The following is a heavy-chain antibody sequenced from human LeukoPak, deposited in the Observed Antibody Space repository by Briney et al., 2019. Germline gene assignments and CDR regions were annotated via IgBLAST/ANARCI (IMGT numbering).Heavy chain of an antibody. CDR2: ISAYNGNT. J-gene: IGHJ4*02. D-gene: IGHD6-19*01. Sequence: ASVTVSCKASGYTFTSYGIGWVRQAPGQGLEWMGWISAYNGNTNYAQKLQGRVTMTTDTSTSTAYMELRSLRSDDTAVYYCARDDSSGWYGGNYFDYWGQGTLVTVSS. CDR1: GYTFTSYG. CDR3: ARDDSSGWYGGNYFDY. V-gene: IGHV1-18*01.